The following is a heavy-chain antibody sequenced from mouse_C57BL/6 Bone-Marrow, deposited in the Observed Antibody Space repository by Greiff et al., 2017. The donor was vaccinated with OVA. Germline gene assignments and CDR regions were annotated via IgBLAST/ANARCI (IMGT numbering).Heavy chain of an antibody. D-gene: IGHD3-1*01. CDR1: GYSFTGYF. J-gene: IGHJ4*01. CDR3: ARSGYPYRDHAMDY. Sequence: EVQLQQSGPELVKPGDSVKISCKASGYSFTGYFMNWVMQSHGKSLEWIGRIIPYNGDTFYNQKFKGKATLTVDKSSSTAHMELRSLTSEDSAVYYCARSGYPYRDHAMDYWGQGTSVTVSS. V-gene: IGHV1-20*01. CDR2: IIPYNGDT.